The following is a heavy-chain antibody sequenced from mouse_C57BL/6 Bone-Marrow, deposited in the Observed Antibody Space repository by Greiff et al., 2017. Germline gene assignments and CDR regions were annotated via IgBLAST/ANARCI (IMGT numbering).Heavy chain of an antibody. D-gene: IGHD1-1*01. CDR1: GFSLTSYG. CDR2: IWSGGST. CDR3: ARNYYGSSFLYWYFDV. V-gene: IGHV2-2*01. Sequence: VHLVESGPGLVQPSQSLSITCTVSGFSLTSYGVHWVRQSPGKGLEWLGVIWSGGSTDYNAAFISRLSISKDNSKSQVFFKMNSLQADDTAIYYCARNYYGSSFLYWYFDVWGTGTTVTVSS. J-gene: IGHJ1*03.